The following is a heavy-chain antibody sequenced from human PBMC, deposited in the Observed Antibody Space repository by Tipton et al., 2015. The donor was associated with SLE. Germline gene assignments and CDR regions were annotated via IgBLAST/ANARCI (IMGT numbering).Heavy chain of an antibody. CDR2: VYDSVNT. V-gene: IGHV4/OR15-8*02. D-gene: IGHD1-1*01. CDR3: ARHLELEALGFDF. Sequence: LRLSCAASGFTFTNYRMTWVRQAPGKGLEWIGNVYDSVNTNYNPSLEGRVTISLDTSRNQFSLRLSSVTAADTAVYYCARHLELEALGFDFWGQGQLVTVSS. J-gene: IGHJ4*02. CDR1: GFTFTNYR.